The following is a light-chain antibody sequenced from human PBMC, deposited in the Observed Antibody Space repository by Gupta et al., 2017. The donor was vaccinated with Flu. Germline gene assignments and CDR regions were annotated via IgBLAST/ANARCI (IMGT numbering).Light chain of an antibody. CDR3: QQDYKAPVA. J-gene: IGKJ2*01. CDR1: QGNSSY. CDR2: AAS. Sequence: PPCQSASIECNSTMSGLSIQGNSSYLAWYQQKPGKAPKLLIYAASTLQSGVPSRFSGSGSETDFTLTISSLQAEDVATYYCQQDYKAPVAFDQGTKLEIK. V-gene: IGKV1-39*01.